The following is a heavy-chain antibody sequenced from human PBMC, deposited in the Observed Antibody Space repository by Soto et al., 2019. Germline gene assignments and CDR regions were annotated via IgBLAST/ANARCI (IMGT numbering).Heavy chain of an antibody. V-gene: IGHV2-5*02. CDR1: GFSLSTRPVG. D-gene: IGHD1-1*01. CDR3: AHRQLYNGAWNEGTFDY. J-gene: IGHJ4*02. CDR2: VYWDDDK. Sequence: QITLKESGPTLVKPIQTLTLTCTFSGFSLSTRPVGVGWIRQPPGQALEWLALVYWDDDKRYNPSLKSRLTSTIDTSKTQVVLTMTNMDPVDTATYYCAHRQLYNGAWNEGTFDYWGQGTLVTVSS.